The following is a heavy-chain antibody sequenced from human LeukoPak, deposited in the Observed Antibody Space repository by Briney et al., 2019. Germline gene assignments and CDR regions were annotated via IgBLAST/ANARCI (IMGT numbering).Heavy chain of an antibody. J-gene: IGHJ4*02. CDR2: ISWNSGSI. CDR3: ARAPYCIGGSCRFDY. CDR1: GFTFDDYA. Sequence: GGSLRLSCAASGFTFDDYAMHWVRQAPGKGLEWVSGISWNSGSIGYADSVKGRFTISRDNAKNSLYLQMNSLRAEDTAVYYCARAPYCIGGSCRFDYWGQGTLVTVSS. D-gene: IGHD2-15*01. V-gene: IGHV3-9*01.